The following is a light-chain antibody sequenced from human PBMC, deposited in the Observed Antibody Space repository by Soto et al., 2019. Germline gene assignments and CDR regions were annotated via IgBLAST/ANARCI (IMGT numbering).Light chain of an antibody. CDR3: QQYSIWRT. Sequence: EIVLTQSPGTLSLSPGERATLSCRASQSVSSRYLAWYQQKPGTAPRLLIYGASTRATGIPARFSGSGSGTEFTLTISSLQSEDFAVYYCQQYSIWRTFGQGTKVDIK. J-gene: IGKJ1*01. CDR1: QSVSSRY. CDR2: GAS. V-gene: IGKV3-15*01.